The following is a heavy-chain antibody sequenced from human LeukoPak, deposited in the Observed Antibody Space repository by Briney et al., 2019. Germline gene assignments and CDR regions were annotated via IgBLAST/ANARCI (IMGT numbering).Heavy chain of an antibody. CDR2: IYSVGSA. V-gene: IGHV3-66*01. J-gene: IGHJ4*02. Sequence: GGSLRLSCAASGFTVSNNYMGWVRQAPAKGLEWVSVIYSVGSAYYADSVRGRFTISRDNAKNSLYLQMNSLRAEDTAVYYCARDLVAGNGNYWGQGTLVTVSS. D-gene: IGHD6-19*01. CDR1: GFTVSNNY. CDR3: ARDLVAGNGNY.